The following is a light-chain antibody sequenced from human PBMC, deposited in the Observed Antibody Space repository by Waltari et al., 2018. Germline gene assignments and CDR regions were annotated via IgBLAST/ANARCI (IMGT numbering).Light chain of an antibody. V-gene: IGKV3D-15*01. CDR3: QQYDYWPWT. CDR1: QGLWST. Sequence: IVMTHFPATVSLAPGQSATLAGRARQGLWSTFAWFQQKPGQPPRLLIYGTSTRAAGIPARFSGSGSGTDFSLTISSLQPEDFATYDCQQYDYWPWTFGQGTRVE. J-gene: IGKJ1*01. CDR2: GTS.